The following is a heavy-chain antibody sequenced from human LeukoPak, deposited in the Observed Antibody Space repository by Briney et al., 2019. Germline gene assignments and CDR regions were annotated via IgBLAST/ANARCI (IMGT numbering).Heavy chain of an antibody. Sequence: PSETLSLTCTVSGVSISSYKWNWIRQPPGKGLEWIGYIYYSGSNDYNPSLNYNPSLKSRVTISVDTSRNQFSLKLSSVTAADTAVYYCARVPHIYSSSWFSRFYYYMDVWGKGTTVTVSS. CDR2: IYYSGSNDYNPSL. J-gene: IGHJ6*03. D-gene: IGHD6-13*01. CDR1: GVSISSYK. CDR3: ARVPHIYSSSWFSRFYYYMDV. V-gene: IGHV4-59*01.